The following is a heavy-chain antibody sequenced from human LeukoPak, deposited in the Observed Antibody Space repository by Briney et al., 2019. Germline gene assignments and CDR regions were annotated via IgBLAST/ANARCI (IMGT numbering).Heavy chain of an antibody. V-gene: IGHV5-51*01. J-gene: IGHJ3*02. CDR1: GYSFTSYW. CDR2: IYPGDSDT. Sequence: HGESLKISCKGSGYSFTSYWIGWVRQMPGKGLEWMGIIYPGDSDTRYSPSFQGQVTISADKSISTAYLQWSSLKASDTAMYYCARSSDGSGSYYNVAAFDIWGQGTMVTVSS. D-gene: IGHD3-10*01. CDR3: ARSSDGSGSYYNVAAFDI.